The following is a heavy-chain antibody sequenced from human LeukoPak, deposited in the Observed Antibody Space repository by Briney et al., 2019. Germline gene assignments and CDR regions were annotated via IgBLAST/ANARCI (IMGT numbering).Heavy chain of an antibody. CDR1: GGSISSGGYY. CDR2: IYYSGST. Sequence: PSETLSLTCTVSGGSISSGGYYWSWIRQHPGKGLEWIGYIYYSGSTYYNPSLKSRVTISVDTSKNQFSLKLSPVTAADTAVYYCASAGGWAGYFDYWGQGTLVTVSS. D-gene: IGHD6-19*01. V-gene: IGHV4-31*03. CDR3: ASAGGWAGYFDY. J-gene: IGHJ4*02.